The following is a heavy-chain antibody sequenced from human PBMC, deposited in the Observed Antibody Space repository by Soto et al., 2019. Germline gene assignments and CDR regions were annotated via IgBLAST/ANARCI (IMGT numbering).Heavy chain of an antibody. CDR2: IIPIFGTA. V-gene: IGHV1-69*13. CDR3: ARGAFGGVIAPISAPDY. D-gene: IGHD3-16*02. J-gene: IGHJ4*02. CDR1: GGTFSSYA. Sequence: SVKVSCKASGGTFSSYAISWVRQAPGQGLEWMGGIIPIFGTANYAQKFQGRVTITADESTSTAYMELSSLRSEDTAVYYCARGAFGGVIAPISAPDYWGQGXLVTVYS.